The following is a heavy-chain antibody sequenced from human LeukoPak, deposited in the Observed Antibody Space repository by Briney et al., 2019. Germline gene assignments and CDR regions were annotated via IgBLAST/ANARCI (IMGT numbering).Heavy chain of an antibody. J-gene: IGHJ4*02. Sequence: GGSLRLSCAASGFTFSSCSMNWVRHAPGQGLEWVSSVSSSTSYISYADSVKGRFTISRDNAKNSLYLQMSSLRAEDTAVYYCARAGLQYTDFDYWGQGTLVTVSS. CDR3: ARAGLQYTDFDY. D-gene: IGHD4-11*01. CDR2: VSSSTSYI. CDR1: GFTFSSCS. V-gene: IGHV3-21*01.